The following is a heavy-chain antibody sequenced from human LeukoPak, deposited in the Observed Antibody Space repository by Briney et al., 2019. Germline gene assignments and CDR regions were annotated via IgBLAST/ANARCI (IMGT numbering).Heavy chain of an antibody. CDR3: ARDPPPYYYDSSGSHGDY. Sequence: PGGSLRLSCAASGFTVSSSYVSWVRQAPGKGLEWVSVIYSGGSTYYADSVKGRFTISRDNSKNTLYLQMNSLRAEDTAVYYCARDPPPYYYDSSGSHGDYWGQGTLVTVSS. CDR2: IYSGGST. D-gene: IGHD3-22*01. CDR1: GFTVSSSY. J-gene: IGHJ4*02. V-gene: IGHV3-66*02.